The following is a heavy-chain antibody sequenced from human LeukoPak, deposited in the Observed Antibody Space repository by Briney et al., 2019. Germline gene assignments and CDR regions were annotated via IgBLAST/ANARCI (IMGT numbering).Heavy chain of an antibody. V-gene: IGHV4-34*01. D-gene: IGHD3-22*01. CDR3: ARHVKTYYYDSSGYSFFDY. Sequence: SSETLSPTCAVYGGSFSGYYWSWIRQPPGKGLEWIGEINHSGSTNYNPSLKSRVTISVDTSKNQFSLKLSSVTAADTAVYYCARHVKTYYYDSSGYSFFDYWGQGTLVTVSS. CDR2: INHSGST. CDR1: GGSFSGYY. J-gene: IGHJ4*02.